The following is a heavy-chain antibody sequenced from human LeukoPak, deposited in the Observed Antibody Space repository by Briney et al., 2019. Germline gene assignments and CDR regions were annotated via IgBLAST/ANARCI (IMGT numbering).Heavy chain of an antibody. CDR3: AKDPTLRKGDGDYFDY. CDR1: GFTFSSYG. D-gene: IGHD4-17*01. V-gene: IGHV3-30*18. J-gene: IGHJ4*02. Sequence: GRSLRLSCAASGFTFSSYGMHWVRQAPGKGLEWVAVISYDGSNKYYADSVKGRFTISRDNSKNTLYLQMNSLRAEDTAVYYCAKDPTLRKGDGDYFDYWGQGTLVTVSS. CDR2: ISYDGSNK.